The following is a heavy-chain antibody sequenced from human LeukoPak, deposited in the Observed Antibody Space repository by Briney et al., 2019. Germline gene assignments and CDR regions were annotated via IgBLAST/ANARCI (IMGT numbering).Heavy chain of an antibody. CDR1: GFTFSSYA. J-gene: IGHJ1*01. V-gene: IGHV3-23*01. CDR3: AKDPKRDTYYYDSSSYDAEYFQH. D-gene: IGHD3-22*01. Sequence: PGGSLRLSCAASGFTFSSYAMCWVRQAPGKGLEWVSFITTSGGSTSYADSVKGRFTISRDNPRNTLYMQMNSLRDEDTAVYYCAKDPKRDTYYYDSSSYDAEYFQHWGQGTLVTVSS. CDR2: ITTSGGST.